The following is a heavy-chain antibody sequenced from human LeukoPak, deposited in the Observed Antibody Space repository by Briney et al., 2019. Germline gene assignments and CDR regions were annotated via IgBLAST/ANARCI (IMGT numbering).Heavy chain of an antibody. Sequence: GGSLILSCAVSGLTFSTSWMSWVRQAPGKGLEWVANIKEDGSEKYYVDSVRGRFTISRDNAKNSLSLQMNSLTAEDTAVYYCASFLGGYTDYWGQGTLVTVSS. V-gene: IGHV3-7*02. CDR2: IKEDGSEK. D-gene: IGHD3-22*01. J-gene: IGHJ4*02. CDR1: GLTFSTSW. CDR3: ASFLGGYTDY.